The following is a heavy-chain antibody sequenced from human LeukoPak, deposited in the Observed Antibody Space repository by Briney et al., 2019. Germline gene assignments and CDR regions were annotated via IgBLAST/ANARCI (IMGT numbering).Heavy chain of an antibody. J-gene: IGHJ3*02. V-gene: IGHV4-59*01. CDR1: GGSISSYY. D-gene: IGHD3-10*01. Sequence: SETLSLTCTVSGGSISSYYWSWIRQPPGKGLEWIGYIYYSGSTNYNPSLKSRVTISVVTSKNQFSLKLSSVTAADTAVYYCARTNYYGSGSYPLDAFDIWGQGTMVTVSS. CDR2: IYYSGST. CDR3: ARTNYYGSGSYPLDAFDI.